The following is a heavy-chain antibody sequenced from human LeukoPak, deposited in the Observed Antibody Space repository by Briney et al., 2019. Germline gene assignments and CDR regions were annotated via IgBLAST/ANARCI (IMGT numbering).Heavy chain of an antibody. D-gene: IGHD1-7*01. CDR3: AKGFAYNWNYGWFDP. J-gene: IGHJ5*02. CDR1: GFTFDDYA. V-gene: IGHV3-9*03. Sequence: GGSLRLSCAASGFTFDDYAMHWVRQAPGKGLEWVSGISWNSGSIGYADSVKGRFTISRDNAKNSLYLQMNSLRAEDMALYYCAKGFAYNWNYGWFDPWGQGTLVTVSS. CDR2: ISWNSGSI.